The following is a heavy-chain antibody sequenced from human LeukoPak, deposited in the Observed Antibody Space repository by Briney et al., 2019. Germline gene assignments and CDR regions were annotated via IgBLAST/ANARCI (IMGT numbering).Heavy chain of an antibody. D-gene: IGHD6-13*01. CDR1: GGSISSGGYY. J-gene: IGHJ4*02. CDR2: IYHSGST. CDR3: AREQQSNGGY. Sequence: PSQTLSLTCTVSGGSISSGGYYWSWIRQPPGKGLEWIGYIYHSGSTYYNPSLKSRVTISVDRSKNQFSLKLSSVTAADTAVYYCAREQQSNGGYWGQGTLVTVSS. V-gene: IGHV4-30-2*01.